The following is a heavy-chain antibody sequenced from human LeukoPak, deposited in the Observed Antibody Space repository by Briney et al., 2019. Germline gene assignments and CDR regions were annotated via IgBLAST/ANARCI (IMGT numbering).Heavy chain of an antibody. CDR1: GFTFNRNV. Sequence: GGSLRLSCAASGFTFNRNVMSWVRQAPGEGLEGVSAIIDDGSSTYYADSVKGRFSISRDNSKNTLQLQMNSLRAEDTAVYYCAKDDGGYCSRTSCGDAYDIWGQGTMVTVSS. CDR2: IIDDGSST. V-gene: IGHV3-23*01. J-gene: IGHJ3*02. CDR3: AKDDGGYCSRTSCGDAYDI. D-gene: IGHD2-2*01.